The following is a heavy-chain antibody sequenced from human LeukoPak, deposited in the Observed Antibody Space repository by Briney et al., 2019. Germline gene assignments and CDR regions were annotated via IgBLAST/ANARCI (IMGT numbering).Heavy chain of an antibody. Sequence: ASVKVSCEASGYTFTSYDINWVRQATGQGLEWMGWMNPNSGNTGYAQKFQGRVTMTRNTSISTAYMELSSLRSEDTAVYYCARTIGGSRDFDYWGQGTLVTVSS. J-gene: IGHJ4*02. D-gene: IGHD1-26*01. V-gene: IGHV1-8*01. CDR2: MNPNSGNT. CDR1: GYTFTSYD. CDR3: ARTIGGSRDFDY.